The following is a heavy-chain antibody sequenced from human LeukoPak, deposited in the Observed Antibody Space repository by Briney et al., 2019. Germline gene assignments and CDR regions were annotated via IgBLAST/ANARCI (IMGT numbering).Heavy chain of an antibody. J-gene: IGHJ4*02. CDR2: MNPNSGNT. D-gene: IGHD2-2*01. V-gene: IGHV1-8*01. CDR1: GYTFTSYD. Sequence: ASVKVSCKASGYTFTSYDINWVRQATGQGLEWMGWMNPNSGNTGYAQKFQGRVTMTRNTSISTAYMELSSLRSEDTAVYYCARGLSSIVPAARRRAGPYYFDYWGQGTLVTVSS. CDR3: ARGLSSIVPAARRRAGPYYFDY.